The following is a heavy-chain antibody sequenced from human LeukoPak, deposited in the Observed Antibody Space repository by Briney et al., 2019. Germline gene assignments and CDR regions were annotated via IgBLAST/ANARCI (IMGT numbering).Heavy chain of an antibody. CDR1: GGTFTSSTYF. D-gene: IGHD1-14*01. J-gene: IGHJ6*03. V-gene: IGHV4-39*07. CDR3: ARDGFYYHYYMDV. CDR2: ISYSGAT. Sequence: KPTETLSLTCTLSGGTFTSSTYFWGWIRQPPGQGLEWIGSISYSGATYYNPSLKSRVSMSVHTSKNQFSLKLSSVTAADTAVYYCARDGFYYHYYMDVWGEGTTVTVSS.